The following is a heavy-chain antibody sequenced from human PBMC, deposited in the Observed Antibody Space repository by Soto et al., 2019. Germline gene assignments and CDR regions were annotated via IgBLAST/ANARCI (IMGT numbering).Heavy chain of an antibody. Sequence: GGSLSLSCAASGFTFSSYAMSWVRQAPGKGLEWVSAISGSGGSTYYADSVKGRFTISRDNSKNTLYLQMNSLRAEDTAVYYCAKVYGDSMYYFDYWGQGTLVTVSS. CDR1: GFTFSSYA. J-gene: IGHJ4*02. D-gene: IGHD4-17*01. CDR3: AKVYGDSMYYFDY. V-gene: IGHV3-23*01. CDR2: ISGSGGST.